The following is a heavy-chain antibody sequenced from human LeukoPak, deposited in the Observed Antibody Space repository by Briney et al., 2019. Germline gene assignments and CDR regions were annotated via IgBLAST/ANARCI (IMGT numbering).Heavy chain of an antibody. CDR3: AKVRDTSGYFYYLDS. J-gene: IGHJ4*02. CDR1: GFTVSSNY. Sequence: GSLSLSCAASGFTVSSNYLSWVRQAPGKGLEWIGYISYSGGTNYNPSLKSRVSISMDTSNNQFSLKLSSVTAADTAVFYCAKVRDTSGYFYYLDSWGQGTLVTVSS. CDR2: ISYSGGT. D-gene: IGHD3-22*01. V-gene: IGHV4-59*02.